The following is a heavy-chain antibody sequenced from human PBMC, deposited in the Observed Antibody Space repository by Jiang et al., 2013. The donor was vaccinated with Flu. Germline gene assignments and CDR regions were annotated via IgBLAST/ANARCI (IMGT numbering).Heavy chain of an antibody. J-gene: IGHJ5*01. CDR1: GFTFSSYA. Sequence: QLLEVWGRTWYSRGGSLRLSCAASGFTFSSYAMTWVRQAPGKGLEWVSSISGSGGSTYYAGSVRGRFTISRDNSKNTLYLQMITLRAEDTAVYYCAKDPSGDYHGPFESWGQGTLVTVSS. CDR3: AKDPSGDYHGPFES. V-gene: IGHV3-23*01. D-gene: IGHD1-26*01. CDR2: ISGSGGST.